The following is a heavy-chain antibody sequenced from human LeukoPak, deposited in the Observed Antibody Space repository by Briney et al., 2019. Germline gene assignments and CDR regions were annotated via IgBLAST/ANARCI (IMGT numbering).Heavy chain of an antibody. CDR1: GFTFSNYW. J-gene: IGHJ6*02. Sequence: GGXLRLSCVASGFTFSNYWMLWVRQAPGKGLMWVSLISTDGKSTRYAESVKGRFTISRDNAKNALYLQMDILRVEDTALYFCVRDYQFIQEVWGQGTTVTVSS. V-gene: IGHV3-74*01. D-gene: IGHD2-2*01. CDR3: VRDYQFIQEV. CDR2: ISTDGKST.